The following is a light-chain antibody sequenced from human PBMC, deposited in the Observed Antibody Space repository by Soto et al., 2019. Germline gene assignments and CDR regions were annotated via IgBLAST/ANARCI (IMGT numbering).Light chain of an antibody. V-gene: IGLV2-14*01. CDR1: NTDVGGYDR. Sequence: QSALTQPASVSGSPGQSITISCNGTNTDVGGYDRVSWYQHHPGKAPKMLIFEVYNRPSGISDRFSGSKSGDTASLTISGLQAEDEADYYCISYIPSTTTHWVFGGGTKVTVL. CDR3: ISYIPSTTTHWV. J-gene: IGLJ3*02. CDR2: EVY.